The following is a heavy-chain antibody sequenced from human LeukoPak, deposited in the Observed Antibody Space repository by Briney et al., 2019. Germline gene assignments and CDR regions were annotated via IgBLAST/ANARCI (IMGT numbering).Heavy chain of an antibody. CDR1: GFTFSTYA. Sequence: GGSLRLSCVASGFTFSTYALSWVRQAPGKGLEWVAVISYDGSNKYYADSVKGRFTISRDISKNTPYLQMNSLRAEDTAVYYCARSSGWTFDYWGQGTLVTVSS. CDR3: ARSSGWTFDY. D-gene: IGHD6-19*01. J-gene: IGHJ4*02. CDR2: ISYDGSNK. V-gene: IGHV3-30*03.